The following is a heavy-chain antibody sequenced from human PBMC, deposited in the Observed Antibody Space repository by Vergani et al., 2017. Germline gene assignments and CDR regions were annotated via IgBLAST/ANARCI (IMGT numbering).Heavy chain of an antibody. CDR3: SFDYYGSGSYYNSVD. CDR2: ISAYNGNT. J-gene: IGHJ4*02. D-gene: IGHD3-10*01. CDR1: GYTFTSYG. Sequence: QVQLVQSGAEVKKPGASVQVSCKASGYTFTSYGISWVRQAPGQGLEWMGWISAYNGNTNYAQKLQGRVTMTTDTSTSTAYMELRSLRSDDTAVYYCSFDYYGSGSYYNSVDWGQGTLVTVSS. V-gene: IGHV1-18*01.